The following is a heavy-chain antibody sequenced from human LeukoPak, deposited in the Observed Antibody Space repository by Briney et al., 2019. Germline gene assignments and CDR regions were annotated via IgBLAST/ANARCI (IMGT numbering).Heavy chain of an antibody. CDR2: IYYSGST. V-gene: IGHV4-39*07. CDR1: GGSISSSSYY. J-gene: IGHJ4*02. Sequence: SETLSLTCTVSGGSISSSSYYWGWIRQPPGKGLEWIGSIYYSGSTYYNPSLKSRVTISVDTSKNQFSLKLSSVTAADTAVYYCATAAITMVRGVFDYWGQGTLVTVSS. CDR3: ATAAITMVRGVFDY. D-gene: IGHD3-10*01.